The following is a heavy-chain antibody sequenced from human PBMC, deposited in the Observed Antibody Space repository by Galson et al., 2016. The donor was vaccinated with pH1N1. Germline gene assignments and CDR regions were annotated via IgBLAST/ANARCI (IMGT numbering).Heavy chain of an antibody. CDR1: GFTFSRYW. V-gene: IGHV3-7*01. J-gene: IGHJ4*02. Sequence: SLRLSCAASGFTFSRYWMHWVRQAPGKGPEWVANIKQDGSEIHYMDSVKGRFTISRDNAKSSVYLQMNSLRAEDTAVYYCTRKIGADWGQGTLLTVSS. D-gene: IGHD3-22*01. CDR3: TRKIGAD. CDR2: IKQDGSEI.